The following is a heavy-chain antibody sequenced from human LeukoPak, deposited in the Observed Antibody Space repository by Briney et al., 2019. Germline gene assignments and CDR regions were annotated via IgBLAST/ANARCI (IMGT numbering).Heavy chain of an antibody. CDR3: ARIGSSRRDAFDI. Sequence: GASVKVSCKASGYTFTSYYMHWVRQAPGQGLEWMGIINPSGGSTSYAQKFQGRVTMTRDMSTSTVYMELSSLRSEDTAVYYCARIGSSRRDAFDIWGQGTMVTVSS. V-gene: IGHV1-46*01. CDR1: GYTFTSYY. J-gene: IGHJ3*02. CDR2: INPSGGST. D-gene: IGHD2-15*01.